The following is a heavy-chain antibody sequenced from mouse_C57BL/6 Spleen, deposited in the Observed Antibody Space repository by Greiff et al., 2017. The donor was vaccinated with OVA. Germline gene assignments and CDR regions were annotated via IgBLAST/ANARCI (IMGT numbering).Heavy chain of an antibody. V-gene: IGHV5-16*01. J-gene: IGHJ3*01. CDR2: INYDGSST. D-gene: IGHD1-1*01. CDR1: GFTFSDYY. CDR3: ARALYYWWGFAY. Sequence: EVKLVESEGGLVQPGSSMKLSCTASGFTFSDYYMAWVRQVPEKGLEWVANINYDGSSTYYLDSLTSRFIISRDNAKNILYLQMSSLKSEDTATDYCARALYYWWGFAYWGQGTLVTVSA.